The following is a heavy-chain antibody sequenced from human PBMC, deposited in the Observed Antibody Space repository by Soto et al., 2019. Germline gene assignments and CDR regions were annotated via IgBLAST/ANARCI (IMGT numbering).Heavy chain of an antibody. CDR2: ISSSSSYT. D-gene: IGHD1-26*01. Sequence: QVQLVESGGGLVKPGGSLRLSCAASGFTFSDYYMSWIRQAPGKGLEWVSYISSSSSYTNYADSVKGRFTISRDNAKNSLYLQMNSLRAEDTAVYYCARVGVIVGATGPYYGMDVWGQGTTVTVSS. CDR3: ARVGVIVGATGPYYGMDV. V-gene: IGHV3-11*06. J-gene: IGHJ6*02. CDR1: GFTFSDYY.